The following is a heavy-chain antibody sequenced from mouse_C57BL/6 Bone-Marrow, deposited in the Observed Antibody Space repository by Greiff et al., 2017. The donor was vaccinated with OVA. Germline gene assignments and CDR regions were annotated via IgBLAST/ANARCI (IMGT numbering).Heavy chain of an antibody. V-gene: IGHV1-59*01. CDR1: GYTFTSYW. J-gene: IGHJ2*01. CDR2: IDPSDSYT. CDR3: ARYEPYFDY. Sequence: QVQLQQPGAELVRPGTSVKLSCKASGYTFTSYWMHWVKQRPGQGLEWIGVIDPSDSYTNYNQNFKGKATLTVDTSSSTAYMQLSSLTSEDSAVYYCARYEPYFDYWGQGTTLTVSS. D-gene: IGHD2-12*01.